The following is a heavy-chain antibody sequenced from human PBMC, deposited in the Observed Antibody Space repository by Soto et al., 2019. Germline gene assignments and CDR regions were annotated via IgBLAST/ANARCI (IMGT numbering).Heavy chain of an antibody. Sequence: GASVKVSCKASGYTFTSYYMHWVRQAPGQGLEWMGIINPSGGSTSYAQKFQGRVTMTRDTSTSTVYMELSSLRSEDTAVYYCARDLAVELAATGWFDSWGQGSLVTVSS. CDR2: INPSGGST. V-gene: IGHV1-46*01. D-gene: IGHD2-15*01. CDR3: ARDLAVELAATGWFDS. CDR1: GYTFTSYY. J-gene: IGHJ5*01.